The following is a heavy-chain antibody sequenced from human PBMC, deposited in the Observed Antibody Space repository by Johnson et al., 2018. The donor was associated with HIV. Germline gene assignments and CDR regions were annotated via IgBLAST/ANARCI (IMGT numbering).Heavy chain of an antibody. J-gene: IGHJ3*02. D-gene: IGHD3-22*01. CDR1: GFTFDDYV. Sequence: VQLVESGGGLVQPGGSLRLSCAASGFTFDDYVMSWVRQAPGKGLEWVSGINWNSGSIGYADSVKGRFTISRDNAKNTLYLQMNSLRAEDTAVYYCARGVYGSCYYFYLGDAFDIWGQGTMVIVSS. V-gene: IGHV3-20*04. CDR2: INWNSGSI. CDR3: ARGVYGSCYYFYLGDAFDI.